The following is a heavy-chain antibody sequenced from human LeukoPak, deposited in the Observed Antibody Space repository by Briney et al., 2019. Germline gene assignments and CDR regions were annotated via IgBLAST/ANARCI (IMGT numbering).Heavy chain of an antibody. CDR2: ISGSGGST. CDR1: GFTFSSYA. V-gene: IGHV3-23*01. CDR3: AKGAAAGKVDWFDP. J-gene: IGHJ5*02. Sequence: GGSLRLSCAASGFTFSSYAMSWVRQAPGKGLEWVSAISGSGGSTYYADSVRGRFTIFRDTSMNTLFLQMNSLGAEDTAVYYCAKGAAAGKVDWFDPWGQGTLVTVSS. D-gene: IGHD6-13*01.